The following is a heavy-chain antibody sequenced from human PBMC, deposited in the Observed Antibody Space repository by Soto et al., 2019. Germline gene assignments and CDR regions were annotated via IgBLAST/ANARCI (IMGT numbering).Heavy chain of an antibody. Sequence: SVNVSCKASGGTFSSYAINWGRQAPGQGLEWMGGIIPIFATADYAQKFQGRVTITADESTSTAYMELSSLRSEDTAVYYCAQCLLGVNYYYGMDVWGQGTTVTVSS. J-gene: IGHJ6*02. V-gene: IGHV1-69*13. D-gene: IGHD3-16*01. CDR2: IIPIFATA. CDR1: GGTFSSYA. CDR3: AQCLLGVNYYYGMDV.